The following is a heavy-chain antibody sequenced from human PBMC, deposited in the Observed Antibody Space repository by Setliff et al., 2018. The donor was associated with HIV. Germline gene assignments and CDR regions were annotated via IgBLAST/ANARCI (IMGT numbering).Heavy chain of an antibody. V-gene: IGHV1-2*02. Sequence: ASVKVSCKASGYSFSKYGISWVRQAPGQGLEWMGWVNPNSGGTKYAQKFQGRVTMTRDTSISTAYMELSSLRSDDTAVYYCARMGESPPHSSSWYYWGQGTLVTVSS. D-gene: IGHD6-13*01. CDR1: GYSFSKYG. CDR2: VNPNSGGT. J-gene: IGHJ4*02. CDR3: ARMGESPPHSSSWYY.